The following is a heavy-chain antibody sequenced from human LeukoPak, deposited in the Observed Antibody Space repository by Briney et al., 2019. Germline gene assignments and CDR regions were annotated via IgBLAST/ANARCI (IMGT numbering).Heavy chain of an antibody. D-gene: IGHD3-3*01. CDR1: GGSISSYY. Sequence: PSETLSLTCTVSGGSISSYYWSWLRHPPGKGLEWIGYIYYSGSTNYNPSLKSRVTISVDTSKNQFSLKLSSVTAADTAVYYCAGRSGYYTPTYFDYWGQGTLVTVSS. V-gene: IGHV4-59*01. CDR3: AGRSGYYTPTYFDY. CDR2: IYYSGST. J-gene: IGHJ4*02.